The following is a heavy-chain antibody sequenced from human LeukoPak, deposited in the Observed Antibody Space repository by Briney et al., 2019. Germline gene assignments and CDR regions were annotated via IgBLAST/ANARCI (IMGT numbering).Heavy chain of an antibody. CDR3: ARANRWFGESLDY. CDR1: GYTFTSYC. V-gene: IGHV1-46*01. J-gene: IGHJ4*02. CDR2: INPSGGST. Sequence: ASVKVSCKASGYTFTSYCMHWVRQAPGQGLEWMGIINPSGGSTSYAQKFQGRVTMTRDMSTSTVYMELSSLRSEDTAVYYCARANRWFGESLDYWGQGTLVTVSS. D-gene: IGHD3-10*01.